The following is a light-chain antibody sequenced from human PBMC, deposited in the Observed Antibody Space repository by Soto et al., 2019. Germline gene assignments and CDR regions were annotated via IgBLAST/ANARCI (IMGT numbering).Light chain of an antibody. V-gene: IGLV4-69*01. CDR1: SGHSSYA. CDR3: QTWGTGVI. CDR2: LKSDGSH. Sequence: QSVLTQSPSASASLGASVKLTCTLSSGHSSYAIACHQQQPEKGPRYLMKLKSDGSHSKGDGRPDRFSGSSSGAVRYLTLSSLQSEDDAYYYCQTWGTGVIFGGGTKLTVL. J-gene: IGLJ2*01.